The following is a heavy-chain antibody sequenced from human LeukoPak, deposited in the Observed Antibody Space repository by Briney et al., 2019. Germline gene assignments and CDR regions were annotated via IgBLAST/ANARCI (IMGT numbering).Heavy chain of an antibody. CDR1: GFTFSSYN. V-gene: IGHV3-21*01. CDR3: ATVRGGNTRDFDY. Sequence: GGSLRLSCAASGFTFSSYNMNWVRQAPGKGLEWVSSISSSSDYISYADSVKGRFTISRDNAKNSLYLKMNSLRAEETAVYHCATVRGGNTRDFDYWGQGTLVTVSS. J-gene: IGHJ4*02. D-gene: IGHD3-10*01. CDR2: ISSSSDYI.